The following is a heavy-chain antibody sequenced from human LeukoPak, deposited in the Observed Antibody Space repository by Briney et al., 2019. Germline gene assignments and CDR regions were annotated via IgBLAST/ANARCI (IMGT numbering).Heavy chain of an antibody. J-gene: IGHJ6*03. Sequence: SEILSLTCTVSGGSISSGSYYWGWIRQPPGKGLEWIGSIYYSGSTYYNPSLKSRVTISVDTSKNQFSLKLSSVTAADTAVYYCARADYGGNHYYYYMDVWGKGTTVTVSS. CDR3: ARADYGGNHYYYYMDV. D-gene: IGHD4-23*01. CDR2: IYYSGST. V-gene: IGHV4-39*07. CDR1: GGSISSGSYY.